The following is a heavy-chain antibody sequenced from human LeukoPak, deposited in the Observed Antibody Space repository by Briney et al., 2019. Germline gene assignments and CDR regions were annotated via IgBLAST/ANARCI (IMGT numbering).Heavy chain of an antibody. CDR3: ARVYCSSTSCQIDY. J-gene: IGHJ4*02. V-gene: IGHV1-8*03. CDR2: MNPNSGNT. Sequence: ASVKVSCKASGYTFTSYDINWVRQATGQGLEWMGWMNPNSGNTGYAQKFQGRVTITRNTSISPAYMELSSLRSEDTAVYYCARVYCSSTSCQIDYWGQGTLVTVSS. D-gene: IGHD2-2*01. CDR1: GYTFTSYD.